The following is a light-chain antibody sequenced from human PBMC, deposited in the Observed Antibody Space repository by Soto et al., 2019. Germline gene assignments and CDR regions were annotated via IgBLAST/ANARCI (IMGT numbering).Light chain of an antibody. CDR3: LQHYSYPWT. V-gene: IGKV4-1*01. J-gene: IGKJ1*01. Sequence: DIVMTQSPDSLAVSLGERASINCKSSQSVLFNSNNKNYVAWFQQKPGKAPKLLIYAASSLQSGVPSRFSGSGSGTEFTLTISSLQPEDFATYSCLQHYSYPWTFGQGTKVDIK. CDR1: QSVLFNSNNKNY. CDR2: AAS.